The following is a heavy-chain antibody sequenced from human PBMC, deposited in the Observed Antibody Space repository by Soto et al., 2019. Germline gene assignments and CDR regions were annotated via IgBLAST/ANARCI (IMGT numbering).Heavy chain of an antibody. CDR2: IKSKSAGETT. D-gene: IGHD1-26*01. Sequence: EVQLVESGGGLVKPGGSLRLSCAASGFSFRTTWMAWVRQAPGKGLEWVGRIKSKSAGETTDYADPVKGRFTISRDDSKDTLYLPMDSLETGDTAVYYCSTGSPFSGSVCDYWGQGTLVTVSS. J-gene: IGHJ4*02. CDR3: STGSPFSGSVCDY. V-gene: IGHV3-15*05. CDR1: GFSFRTTW.